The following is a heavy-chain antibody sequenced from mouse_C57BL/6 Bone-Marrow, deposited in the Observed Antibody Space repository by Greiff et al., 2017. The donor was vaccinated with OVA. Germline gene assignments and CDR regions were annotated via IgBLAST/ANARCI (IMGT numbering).Heavy chain of an antibody. J-gene: IGHJ3*01. V-gene: IGHV5-12-1*01. D-gene: IGHD4-1*01. CDR2: ISSGGRST. CDR3: ARRGTGTGFAY. CDR1: GFAFSSYD. Sequence: EVKLMESGGGLVKPGGSLKLSCAASGFAFSSYDMSWVRQTPEKRLEWVAYISSGGRSTYYPDTVKGRFTISRDNAKNTLYLQMSSLKSEDTAMYYCARRGTGTGFAYWGQGTLVTVSA.